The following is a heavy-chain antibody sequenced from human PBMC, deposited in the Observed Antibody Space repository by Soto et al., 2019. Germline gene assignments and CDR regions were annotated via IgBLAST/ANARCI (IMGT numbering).Heavy chain of an antibody. D-gene: IGHD1-26*01. Sequence: PGGSLRLSCAASGFTFSSYAMSWVRQAPGKGLEWVSAISGSGGSTYYADSVKGRFTISRDNSKNTLYLQMNSLRAEDTAVYYCAKDRVGFGYYYYYGMDVWGQGTTVTVSS. CDR2: ISGSGGST. J-gene: IGHJ6*02. CDR3: AKDRVGFGYYYYYGMDV. CDR1: GFTFSSYA. V-gene: IGHV3-23*01.